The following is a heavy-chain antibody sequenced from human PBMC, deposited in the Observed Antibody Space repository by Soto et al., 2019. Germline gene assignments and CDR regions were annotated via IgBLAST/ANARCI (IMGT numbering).Heavy chain of an antibody. CDR2: IYYSGST. V-gene: IGHV4-59*01. Sequence: SDTLSLTCTVSGGSLSSYYWSWIRQPPGKGLEWIGYIYYSGSTNYNPSLKSRVTISVDTSKNQFSLKLSSVTAADTAVYYCARVVVVPAATLYMRDRGYYYYYMDAWGKGTTVTVS. CDR3: ARVVVVPAATLYMRDRGYYYYYMDA. D-gene: IGHD2-2*01. CDR1: GGSLSSYY. J-gene: IGHJ6*03.